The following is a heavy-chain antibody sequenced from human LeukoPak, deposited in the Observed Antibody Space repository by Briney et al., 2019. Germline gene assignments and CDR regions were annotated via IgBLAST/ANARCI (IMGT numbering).Heavy chain of an antibody. CDR2: IYTSGST. D-gene: IGHD3-22*01. CDR3: ARDAHYYDSSGLGY. Sequence: SETLSLTCTVSGGSISSGSYYWSWIRQPAGKGLEWIGRIYTSGSTNYNPSLKSRVTISVDTSKNQLSLKLSSVTAADTAVYYCARDAHYYDSSGLGYWGQGTLVTVSS. J-gene: IGHJ4*02. CDR1: GGSISSGSYY. V-gene: IGHV4-61*02.